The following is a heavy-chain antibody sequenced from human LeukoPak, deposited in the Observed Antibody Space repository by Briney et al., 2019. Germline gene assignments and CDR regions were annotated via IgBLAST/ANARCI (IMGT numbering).Heavy chain of an antibody. J-gene: IGHJ4*02. Sequence: GGSLRLSCAASGFTFSSYWMHWVRQAPGKGLVWVSRINSDGSSTSYADSVKGRFTISRDNAKNTLYLQMNSLRAEDTAVYYCARGASYGSGSYPHIDYWGQGTLVTVSS. CDR2: INSDGSST. D-gene: IGHD3-10*01. CDR3: ARGASYGSGSYPHIDY. CDR1: GFTFSSYW. V-gene: IGHV3-74*01.